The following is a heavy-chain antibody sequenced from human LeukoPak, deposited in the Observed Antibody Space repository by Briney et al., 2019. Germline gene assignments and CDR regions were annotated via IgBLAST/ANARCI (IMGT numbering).Heavy chain of an antibody. CDR1: GFTFSSYG. CDR2: ISGSGGST. V-gene: IGHV3-23*01. CDR3: AKVITGNYYFDY. J-gene: IGHJ4*02. Sequence: GGSLRLSCAASGFTFSSYGMHWVRQAPGKGLEWVSGISGSGGSTYYTDSVKGRFTISRDNSKNTLYLQMNSLRDEDTAVYFCAKVITGNYYFDYWGQGTLVTVSS. D-gene: IGHD1-7*01.